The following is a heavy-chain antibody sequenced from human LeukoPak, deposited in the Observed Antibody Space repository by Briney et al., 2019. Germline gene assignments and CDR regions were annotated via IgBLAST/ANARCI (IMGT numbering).Heavy chain of an antibody. J-gene: IGHJ5*02. CDR3: ARLGGWFDP. Sequence: SETLSLTCAVYGGSFSGYYWSWIRQPPGKGLEWIGEINHSGSTNYNPSLKSRVTISVDTSKNQFSLKLSSVTAADTAMYYCARLGGWFDPWGQGALVTVSS. V-gene: IGHV4-34*01. CDR2: INHSGST. D-gene: IGHD4-23*01. CDR1: GGSFSGYY.